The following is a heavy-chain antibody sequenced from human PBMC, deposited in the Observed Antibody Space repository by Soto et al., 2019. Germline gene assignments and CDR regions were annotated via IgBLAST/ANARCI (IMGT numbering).Heavy chain of an antibody. Sequence: PGGSLRLSCAASGFTFSSYGMHWVRQAPGKGLEWVAVIWYDGSNKYYADSVKGRFTISRDNSKNTLYLQMNSLRAEDTVVYYCARESSHDYGDFDYWGQGTLVTVSS. CDR1: GFTFSSYG. D-gene: IGHD4-17*01. CDR2: IWYDGSNK. J-gene: IGHJ4*02. V-gene: IGHV3-33*01. CDR3: ARESSHDYGDFDY.